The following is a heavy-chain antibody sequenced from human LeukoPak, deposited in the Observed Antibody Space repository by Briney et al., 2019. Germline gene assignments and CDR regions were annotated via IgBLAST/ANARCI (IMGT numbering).Heavy chain of an antibody. D-gene: IGHD2-15*01. V-gene: IGHV4-59*06. CDR2: IYYSGNT. J-gene: IGHJ4*02. CDR3: ARGRRSARMHYFDY. CDR1: GGSISSYY. Sequence: SETLSLTCTVSGGSISSYYWSWIRQHPGKGLEWIGYIYYSGNTYYNPSLKSRVTISVDTSKNQFSLKLSSVTAADTAVYYCARGRRSARMHYFDYWGQGTLVTVSS.